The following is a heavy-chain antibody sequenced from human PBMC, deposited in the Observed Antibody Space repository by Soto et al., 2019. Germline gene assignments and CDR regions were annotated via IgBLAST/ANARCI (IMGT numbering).Heavy chain of an antibody. J-gene: IGHJ5*02. D-gene: IGHD3-16*01. CDR2: IYWDDDK. CDR3: AHSLRGPFWGVMGFVYNWFDP. V-gene: IGHV2-5*02. CDR1: GFSLSTSGVG. Sequence: QITLKESGPTLVKPTQTLTLTCTFSGFSLSTSGVGVGWIRQPPGKALEWLAPIYWDDDKRYSPSLKSRLTITKDTSKNQVVLTMTNMDPVDTATYYCAHSLRGPFWGVMGFVYNWFDPWGQGTLVTVSS.